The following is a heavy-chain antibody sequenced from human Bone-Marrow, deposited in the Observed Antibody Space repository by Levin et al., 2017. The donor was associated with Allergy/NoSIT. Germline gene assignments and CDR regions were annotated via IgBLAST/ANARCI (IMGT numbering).Heavy chain of an antibody. CDR3: AKDRVGATSMGAFQH. CDR2: ISYDGSNK. CDR1: GFTFSSYG. Sequence: GASVKVSCAASGFTFSSYGMHWVRQAPGKGLEWVAVISYDGSNKYYADSVKGRFTISRDNSKNTLYLQMNSLRAEDTAVYYCAKDRVGATSMGAFQHWGQGTLVTVSS. J-gene: IGHJ1*01. D-gene: IGHD1-26*01. V-gene: IGHV3-30*18.